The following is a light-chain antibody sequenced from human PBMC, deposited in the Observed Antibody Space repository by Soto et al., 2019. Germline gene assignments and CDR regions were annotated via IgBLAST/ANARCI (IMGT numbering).Light chain of an antibody. J-gene: IGKJ2*04. CDR3: HQYKSYSCS. CDR1: QGVIIC. Sequence: DIQLTQSPSIVSASLGDRVTISCRASQGVIICLDWYQQKRGKTPKLLIYDASALGSGVPPRFSGSGFETDFTLSIDGLQSNDFAVYYCHQYKSYSCSFGQGTELQI. V-gene: IGKV1-5*01. CDR2: DAS.